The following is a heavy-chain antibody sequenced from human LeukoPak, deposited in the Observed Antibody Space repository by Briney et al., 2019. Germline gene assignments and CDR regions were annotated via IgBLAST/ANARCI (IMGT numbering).Heavy chain of an antibody. CDR1: GFTVSSSY. CDR3: AKGYSYAYED. CDR2: IYSGGST. J-gene: IGHJ4*02. D-gene: IGHD5-18*01. Sequence: GGSLRLSCAASGFTVSSSYMIWVRQAPGKGLEWVSLIYSGGSTYYAAAVKGRFTISSDNSKNTLYLQMNSLSPEDTAVYYCAKGYSYAYEDWGQGTLVTVSS. V-gene: IGHV3-53*05.